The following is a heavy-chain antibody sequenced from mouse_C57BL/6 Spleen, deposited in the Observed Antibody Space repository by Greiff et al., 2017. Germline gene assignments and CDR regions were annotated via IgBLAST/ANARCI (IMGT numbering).Heavy chain of an antibody. Sequence: QVQLQQSGPELVKPGASVKISCKASGYAFSSSWMNWVKQRPGKGLEWIGRIYPGDGDTNYNGKFKGKATLTADKSSSTAYMQLSSLTSEDSAVYFCARGDAPGGFAYWGQGTLVTVSA. V-gene: IGHV1-82*01. CDR1: GYAFSSSW. J-gene: IGHJ3*01. CDR3: ARGDAPGGFAY. CDR2: IYPGDGDT.